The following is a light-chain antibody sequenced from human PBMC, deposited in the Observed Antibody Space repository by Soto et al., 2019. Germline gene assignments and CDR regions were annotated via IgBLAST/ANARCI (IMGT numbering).Light chain of an antibody. Sequence: EIVMTQSPATLSVSPGERATLSCRASQSLNSNLAWYQQKPGQAPRLLIYGASTRATGIPARFSGSGSGTEFTLTISSLQSEDFAVYYCQQYNNWPPWTFGQGTKV. V-gene: IGKV3-15*01. CDR1: QSLNSN. J-gene: IGKJ1*01. CDR2: GAS. CDR3: QQYNNWPPWT.